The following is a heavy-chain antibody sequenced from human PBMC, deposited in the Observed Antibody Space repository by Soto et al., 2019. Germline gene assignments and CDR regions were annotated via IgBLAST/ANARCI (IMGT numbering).Heavy chain of an antibody. J-gene: IGHJ5*02. CDR2: IYYSGST. V-gene: IGHV4-39*01. CDR3: ARQRRITIFYRAGLPLNWFDP. Sequence: QLQLQESGPGLVKPSETLSLTCTVSGGSISSSSYYWGWIRQPPGKGLEWIGCIYYSGSTYYNPPLKSRACISSHTSKNQFSLKLSSVTAADTAVYYCARQRRITIFYRAGLPLNWFDPWGQGPLVTVSS. D-gene: IGHD3-9*01. CDR1: GGSISSSSYY.